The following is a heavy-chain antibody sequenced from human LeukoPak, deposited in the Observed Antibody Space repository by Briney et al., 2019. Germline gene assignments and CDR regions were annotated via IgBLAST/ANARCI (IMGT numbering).Heavy chain of an antibody. CDR3: ARTMVRGVRGAFDI. J-gene: IGHJ3*02. CDR1: GGSISSYY. D-gene: IGHD3-10*01. Sequence: PSETLSPTCTVSGGSISSYYWSWIRQPPGKGLEWIGYIYYSGSTNYSPSLKSRVTISVDTSKNQFSLKLSSVTAADTAVYYCARTMVRGVRGAFDIWGQGTMVTVSS. CDR2: IYYSGST. V-gene: IGHV4-59*01.